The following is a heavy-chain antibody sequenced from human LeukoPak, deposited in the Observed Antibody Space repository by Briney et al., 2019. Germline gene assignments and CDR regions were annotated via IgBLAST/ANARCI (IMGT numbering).Heavy chain of an antibody. Sequence: GGSLRLSCAVSGFIFSDYDMSWIRQSPERGLEWVAYISDSGSGVYHVDSVRGRFTVSRDNTKNSLYLQMNSLRVEDTAIYYCARQRYWGQGTLVTVSS. V-gene: IGHV3-11*01. CDR3: ARQRY. CDR1: GFIFSDYD. D-gene: IGHD3-16*02. CDR2: ISDSGSGV. J-gene: IGHJ4*02.